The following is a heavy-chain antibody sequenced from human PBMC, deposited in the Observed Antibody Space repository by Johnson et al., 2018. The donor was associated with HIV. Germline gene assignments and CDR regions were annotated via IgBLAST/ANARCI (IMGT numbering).Heavy chain of an antibody. D-gene: IGHD1-26*01. CDR3: ATDRGGSYDAFHI. CDR1: GFTFSSYG. Sequence: QVQLVESGGGLVQPGGSLRLSCAASGFTFSSYGMHWVRQAPGKGLEWVAFIRYDGSNKYYADSVKGRFTISRDNSKNTLYLQMNSLRGEDTAVYYCATDRGGSYDAFHIWGQGTMVTVSS. J-gene: IGHJ3*02. CDR2: IRYDGSNK. V-gene: IGHV3-30*02.